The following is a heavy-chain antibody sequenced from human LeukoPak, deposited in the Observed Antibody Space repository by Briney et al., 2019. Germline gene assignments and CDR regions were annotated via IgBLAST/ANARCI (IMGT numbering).Heavy chain of an antibody. CDR2: ISGSGANT. D-gene: IGHD6-19*01. CDR1: GFTFSTYA. CDR3: ARDPSSRDDY. Sequence: PGGSLRLSCAASGFTFSTYAMSWVRQAPGKGLEWVSAISGSGANTYYADSVKGRFTISRDNSKNTLYLQMNSLRAEDTAVYYCARDPSSRDDYWGQGTLVTVSS. J-gene: IGHJ4*02. V-gene: IGHV3-23*01.